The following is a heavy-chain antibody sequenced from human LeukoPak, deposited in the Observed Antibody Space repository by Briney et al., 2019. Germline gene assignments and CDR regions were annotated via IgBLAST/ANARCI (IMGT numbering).Heavy chain of an antibody. J-gene: IGHJ2*01. D-gene: IGHD1-14*01. V-gene: IGHV4-4*07. CDR2: LHTSGST. CDR1: GGSISSYY. Sequence: SETLSLTCTVSGGSISSYYWNWIRHPAGKGLEWIGRLHTSGSTDYNPSFKSRVTMSVDTSKNQFSLKLSSVTAADTAVYYCARHIGPPSRFIRHSWYFDLWGRGTLVTVSS. CDR3: ARHIGPPSRFIRHSWYFDL.